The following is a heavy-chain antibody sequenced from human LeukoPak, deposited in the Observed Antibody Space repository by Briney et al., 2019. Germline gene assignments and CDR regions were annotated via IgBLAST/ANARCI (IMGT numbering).Heavy chain of an antibody. D-gene: IGHD2-2*01. J-gene: IGHJ4*02. CDR3: ARARNIVVVPAAKGVRRYYFDY. Sequence: SETLSLTCAAYGGTFSGYYLSWIRQAPGKGLEWMGEINHSGSTNYNASLKRRVTISVDTSKNQFSPKLSSVTAADTAVYYCARARNIVVVPAAKGVRRYYFDYWGQGTLVTVSS. CDR2: INHSGST. V-gene: IGHV4-34*01. CDR1: GGTFSGYY.